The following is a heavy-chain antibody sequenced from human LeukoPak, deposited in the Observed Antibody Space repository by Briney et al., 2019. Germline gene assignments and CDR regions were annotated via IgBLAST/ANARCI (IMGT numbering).Heavy chain of an antibody. J-gene: IGHJ4*02. Sequence: GASVKVSCKASGYTFTSYDINWVQQATGQGLEWMGWMNPNSGNTGYAQKFQGRVTMTRNTSMSTAYMELSSLRSEDTAVYYCARGLITITYYDSSGSADYWGQGTLVTVSS. CDR3: ARGLITITYYDSSGSADY. CDR2: MNPNSGNT. CDR1: GYTFTSYD. D-gene: IGHD3-22*01. V-gene: IGHV1-8*01.